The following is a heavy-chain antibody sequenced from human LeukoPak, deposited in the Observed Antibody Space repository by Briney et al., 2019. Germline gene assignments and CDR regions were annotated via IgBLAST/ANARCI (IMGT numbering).Heavy chain of an antibody. Sequence: GGSLRLSCAASGFTFSNAWMSWVRQAPGKGLEWVGRIKSKTDGGTTDYAAPVKGRFTISRDDSKNTLYLQMNSLKTEDTAVYYCAREGGPTEIGEFDYWGQGTLVTVSS. V-gene: IGHV3-15*01. J-gene: IGHJ4*02. CDR1: GFTFSNAW. CDR3: AREGGPTEIGEFDY. CDR2: IKSKTDGGTT. D-gene: IGHD1-26*01.